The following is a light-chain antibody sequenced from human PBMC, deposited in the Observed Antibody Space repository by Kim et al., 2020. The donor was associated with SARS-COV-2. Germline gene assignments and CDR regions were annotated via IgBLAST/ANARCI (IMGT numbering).Light chain of an antibody. CDR3: QSYDSSLSGWV. Sequence: QPVLTQPPSVSGAPGQRVTISCTGSSSNIGAGYDVHWYQQLPGTAPKLLIYGNSNRPSGVPDRFSGSKSGTSACLAITGLQAEDEADYYCQSYDSSLSGWVFGGGTQLTVL. CDR2: GNS. J-gene: IGLJ3*02. CDR1: SSNIGAGYD. V-gene: IGLV1-40*01.